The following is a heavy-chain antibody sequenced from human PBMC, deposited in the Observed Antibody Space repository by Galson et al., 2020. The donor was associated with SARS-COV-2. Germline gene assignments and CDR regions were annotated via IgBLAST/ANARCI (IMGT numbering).Heavy chain of an antibody. CDR1: GYSLTSYW. CDR3: ARLAKDYYDSSGYYFYSYFQH. CDR2: INPGDADT. V-gene: IGHV5-51*01. D-gene: IGHD3-22*01. Sequence: ESLKISCKGSGYSLTSYWIGWARKLPGKGLEWMGIINPGDADTRNRPSFQGQLTISADKSISTAYLQWSSLKATDTAMYYCARLAKDYYDSSGYYFYSYFQHWGQGTLVTVSS. J-gene: IGHJ1*01.